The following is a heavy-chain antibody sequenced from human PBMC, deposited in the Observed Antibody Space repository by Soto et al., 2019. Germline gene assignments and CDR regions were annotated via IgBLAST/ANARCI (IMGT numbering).Heavy chain of an antibody. D-gene: IGHD3-10*01. CDR1: GFTFSSYA. Sequence: GGSLRLSCAASGFTFSSYAMSWVRQAPGKGLEWVSAISGSGGSTYYAASVKGRFTISRDNSKNTLYLQMNSLRAEDTAVYYCEKVMHYRVRGPPYCYYGMDVWGQGTMVTVSS. J-gene: IGHJ6*02. CDR2: ISGSGGST. V-gene: IGHV3-23*01. CDR3: EKVMHYRVRGPPYCYYGMDV.